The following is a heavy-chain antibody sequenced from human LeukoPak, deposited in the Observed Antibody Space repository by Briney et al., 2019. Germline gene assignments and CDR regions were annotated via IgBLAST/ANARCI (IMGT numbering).Heavy chain of an antibody. Sequence: SETLSLTCAVSGGSIRSSGYSWSWTRQPAGKGLEWIGYIFSSGSTYYNPSLKSQITISIDTSKNQFSLKLNSVTAADTAVYYCARDKTGIFDYWGRGTLVTVSS. CDR1: GGSIRSSGYS. CDR2: IFSSGST. CDR3: ARDKTGIFDY. V-gene: IGHV4-30-4*07. J-gene: IGHJ4*02. D-gene: IGHD7-27*01.